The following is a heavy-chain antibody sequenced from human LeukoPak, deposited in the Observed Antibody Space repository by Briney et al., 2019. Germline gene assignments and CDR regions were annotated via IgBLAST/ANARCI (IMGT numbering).Heavy chain of an antibody. V-gene: IGHV4-61*02. CDR3: ARDGYSTNH. Sequence: TSETLSLTCTVSGGSISSGSYYWSWIRQPAGKGLEWIGRIYTSGSTNYNPSLKSRVTISVDTSKNQFSLKLSSVTAADTAVYYCARDGYSTNHWGQGTLVTVSS. CDR2: IYTSGST. D-gene: IGHD6-13*01. CDR1: GGSISSGSYY. J-gene: IGHJ5*02.